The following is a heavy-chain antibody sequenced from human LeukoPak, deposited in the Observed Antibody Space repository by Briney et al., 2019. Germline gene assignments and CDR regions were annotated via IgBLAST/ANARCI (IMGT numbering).Heavy chain of an antibody. J-gene: IGHJ6*03. CDR2: IYTNGST. Sequence: SQTLSLTCTVSNAFITSGSYYWTWIRQSARKGLEWIGHIYTNGSTTYNPSLKSRVTVSVDTSKNQFSLKLTSVTAADTAVYYCATFLEASGSYYYYYMDVWGKGTTVTVSS. CDR1: NAFITSGSYY. V-gene: IGHV4-61*09. CDR3: ATFLEASGSYYYYYMDV. D-gene: IGHD3-10*01.